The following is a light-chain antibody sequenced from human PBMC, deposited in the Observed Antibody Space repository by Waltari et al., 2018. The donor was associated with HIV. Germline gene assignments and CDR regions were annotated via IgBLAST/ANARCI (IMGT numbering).Light chain of an antibody. CDR2: EVS. J-gene: IGLJ1*01. V-gene: IGLV2-23*02. CDR3: GSYAGSNAYV. Sequence: QSALPPPASGSGSPGQSLTLPCTGPSNALGYYTLLTWYQPDPGKPPKVMIYEVSKRPSGVSNRFSGSKSGNTASLTISGLQAEDEADYYCGSYAGSNAYVFGIGTKVTVL. CDR1: SNALGYYTL.